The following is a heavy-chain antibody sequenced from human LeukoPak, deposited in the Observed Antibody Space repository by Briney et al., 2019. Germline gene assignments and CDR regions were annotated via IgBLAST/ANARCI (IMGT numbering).Heavy chain of an antibody. D-gene: IGHD6-13*01. CDR3: AVPNIAAAGTGFDY. CDR2: IIPIFGTA. CDR1: GGTFSSYA. J-gene: IGHJ4*02. V-gene: IGHV1-69*05. Sequence: GSSVKVSCKASGGTFSSYAISWVRQAPGQGLEWMGRIIPIFGTANYAQKFQGRVTITTDESTSTAYMELSSLRSEDTAVYYCAVPNIAAAGTGFDYWGQGTLVTVSS.